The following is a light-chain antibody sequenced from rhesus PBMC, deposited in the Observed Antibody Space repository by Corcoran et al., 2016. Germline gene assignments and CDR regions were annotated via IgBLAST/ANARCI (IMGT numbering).Light chain of an antibody. CDR3: LQGSSTPFN. CDR2: AAS. J-gene: IGKJ3*01. Sequence: DIQMTQSPSSLSASVGDRVTITCRASQGISDYLSWYQQKPGKAPKRLIYAASSLESGVPSRFSGRGSGTYFTLTISILQPEDFAAYSCLQGSSTPFNFGPGTKLDIK. CDR1: QGISDY. V-gene: IGKV1-36*02.